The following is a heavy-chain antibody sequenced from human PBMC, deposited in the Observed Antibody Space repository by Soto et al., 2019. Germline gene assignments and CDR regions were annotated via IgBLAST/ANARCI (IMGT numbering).Heavy chain of an antibody. CDR3: AKDRLAITGTADYYYYYGMDV. Sequence: LSLSCAASGFTFSSYGMHWVRQAPGKGLEWAAVISYDGSNKYYADSVKGRFTISRDNSKNTLYLQMNSLRAEDTAVYYCAKDRLAITGTADYYYYYGMDVWGQGTTVTVSS. CDR1: GFTFSSYG. D-gene: IGHD1-7*01. CDR2: ISYDGSNK. V-gene: IGHV3-30*18. J-gene: IGHJ6*02.